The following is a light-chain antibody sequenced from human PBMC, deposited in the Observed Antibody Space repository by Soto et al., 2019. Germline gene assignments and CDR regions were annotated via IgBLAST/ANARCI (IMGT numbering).Light chain of an antibody. CDR2: EVA. Sequence: QSALTQPASVSGSPGQSITISCTGTSSDVGGYQYVSWYQHHPGKVPKLIIYEVANRPSGVSNRFSGSKSGNTASLTISRLQADDEADYYCCSYTSRSTWVFGGGTKLTVL. J-gene: IGLJ3*02. CDR3: CSYTSRSTWV. CDR1: SSDVGGYQY. V-gene: IGLV2-14*01.